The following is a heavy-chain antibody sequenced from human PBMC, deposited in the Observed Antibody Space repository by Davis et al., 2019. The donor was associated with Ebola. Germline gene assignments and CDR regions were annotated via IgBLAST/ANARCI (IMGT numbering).Heavy chain of an antibody. CDR1: GFTFSSYW. J-gene: IGHJ4*02. Sequence: GESLKISCAASGFTFSSYWMSWVRQAPGKGLEWVANIKQDGSEKYYVDSVKGRSTISRDNAKNSLYLRMNNLRAEDTAVYYCAREEMATLYWGQGTLVTVSS. CDR3: AREEMATLY. V-gene: IGHV3-7*03. D-gene: IGHD5-24*01. CDR2: IKQDGSEK.